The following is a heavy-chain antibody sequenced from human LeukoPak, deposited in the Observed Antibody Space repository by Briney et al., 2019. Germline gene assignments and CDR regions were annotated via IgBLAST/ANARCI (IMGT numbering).Heavy chain of an antibody. V-gene: IGHV4-61*02. CDR2: IYTSGST. J-gene: IGHJ4*02. CDR1: GGSISSGSYY. CDR3: ARELDFHGSGSFYF. Sequence: PSETLSLTCTVSGGSISSGSYYWSWIRQPAGKGLEWIGRIYTSGSTNYNPSLKSRVTISVDTSKNQFSLKLSSVTAADTAVYYCARELDFHGSGSFYFWGQGTLVTVSS. D-gene: IGHD3-10*01.